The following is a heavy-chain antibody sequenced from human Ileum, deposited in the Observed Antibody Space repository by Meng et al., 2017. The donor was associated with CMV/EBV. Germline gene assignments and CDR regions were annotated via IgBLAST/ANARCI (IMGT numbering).Heavy chain of an antibody. Sequence: TLKRPVPPLVKPTQTLTLTCTFSGFSLTTNVESVGWIRQPPGKALEWLALIHGGGGKQYSPSLQSRLTATRDTSKNQVVLTMTNMDPVDTATYYCVHRYSSSSGQVSWGQGTLVTVSS. J-gene: IGHJ5*02. CDR3: VHRYSSSSGQVS. V-gene: IGHV2-5*02. CDR1: GFSLTTNVES. CDR2: IHGGGGK. D-gene: IGHD6-6*01.